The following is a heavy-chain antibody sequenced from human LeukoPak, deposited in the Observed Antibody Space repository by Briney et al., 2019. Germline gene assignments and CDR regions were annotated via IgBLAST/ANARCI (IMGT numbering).Heavy chain of an antibody. V-gene: IGHV1-8*02. J-gene: IGHJ1*01. CDR3: ARGPHRHYDFWSGCYSVLYFQH. Sequence: ASVKVSCKASGYTFTSYGISWVRQAPGQGLEWMGWMNPNSGNTGYAQKFQGRVTMTRNTSISTAYMELSSLRSEDTAVYYCARGPHRHYDFWSGCYSVLYFQHWGQGTLVTVSS. CDR2: MNPNSGNT. CDR1: GYTFTSYG. D-gene: IGHD3-3*01.